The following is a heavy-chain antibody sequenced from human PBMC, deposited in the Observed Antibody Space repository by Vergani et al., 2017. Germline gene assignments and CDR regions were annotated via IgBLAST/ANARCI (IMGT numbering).Heavy chain of an antibody. CDR2: IYYSGST. CDR1: GGSISSYY. J-gene: IGHJ3*02. Sequence: QVQLQESGPGLVKPSETLSLTCTVSGGSISSYYWSWIRQPPGKGLEWIWYIYYSGSTNYNPSLKSRVNISVDTSKNQFSLKLSSVTAADTAVYYCARNTYCGGDCYSDACDIWGQGTMVTVSS. D-gene: IGHD2-21*02. V-gene: IGHV4-59*01. CDR3: ARNTYCGGDCYSDACDI.